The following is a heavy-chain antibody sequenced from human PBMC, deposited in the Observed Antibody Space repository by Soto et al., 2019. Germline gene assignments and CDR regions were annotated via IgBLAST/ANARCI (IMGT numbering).Heavy chain of an antibody. J-gene: IGHJ6*03. D-gene: IGHD2-8*01. CDR2: INAGNGNT. CDR3: ARDKGMLFYYYYMDV. Sequence: ASVKVSCKASGYTFTSYAMHWVRQAPGQRLEWMGWINAGNGNTKYSQNFQGRVTITRDTSASTAYMELSSLRSEDTVVYYCARDKGMLFYYYYMDVWGKGTTVTVS. V-gene: IGHV1-3*01. CDR1: GYTFTSYA.